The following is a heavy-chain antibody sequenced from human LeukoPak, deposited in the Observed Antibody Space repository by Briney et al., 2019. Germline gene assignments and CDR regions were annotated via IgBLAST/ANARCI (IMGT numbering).Heavy chain of an antibody. J-gene: IGHJ4*02. Sequence: GGSLRLSCAASGFTFSSYEMNWVRQAPGKGLEWASYISSSGSTIYYADSVKGRFTISRDNAKNSLYLQMNSLRAEDTAVYYCARDEVVVGQFDYWGQGTLVTVSS. V-gene: IGHV3-48*03. CDR3: ARDEVVVGQFDY. D-gene: IGHD2-15*01. CDR2: ISSSGSTI. CDR1: GFTFSSYE.